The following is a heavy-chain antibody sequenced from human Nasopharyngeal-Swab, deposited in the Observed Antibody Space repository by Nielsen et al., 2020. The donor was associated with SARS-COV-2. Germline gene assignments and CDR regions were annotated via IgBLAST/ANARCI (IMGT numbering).Heavy chain of an antibody. CDR3: ARVRNFRSGYPNYYYYYYMDV. V-gene: IGHV1-69*01. D-gene: IGHD3-3*01. Sequence: WVRQAPGQGLEWMGGIIPIFGTANYAQKFQGRVTITADESTSTAYMELSSLRSEDTAVYYCARVRNFRSGYPNYYYYYYMDVWGKGTTVTVSS. J-gene: IGHJ6*03. CDR2: IIPIFGTA.